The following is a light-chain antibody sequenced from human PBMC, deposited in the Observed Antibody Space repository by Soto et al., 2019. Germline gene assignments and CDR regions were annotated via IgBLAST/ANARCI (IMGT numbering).Light chain of an antibody. Sequence: QSALTQPASVSGSPGQSITISCTGSSSDIGAYDSVSWYQQHPGKAPRLVIYEVSKRPSGVPYRFSGSKSGNAASLTVSGLQGEDEADYYCSSYAGSSWVFGGGTKLTVL. CDR1: SSDIGAYDS. CDR2: EVS. V-gene: IGLV2-8*01. J-gene: IGLJ3*02. CDR3: SSYAGSSWV.